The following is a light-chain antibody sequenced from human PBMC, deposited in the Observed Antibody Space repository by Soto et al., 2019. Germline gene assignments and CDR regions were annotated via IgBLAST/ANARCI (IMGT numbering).Light chain of an antibody. CDR1: RNDVGSYNL. V-gene: IGLV2-23*01. J-gene: IGLJ1*01. CDR2: EAS. CDR3: CSYAGSSTYV. Sequence: QSVLTQPASVSGSPGQSITISCTGTRNDVGSYNLVSWYQQHPATAPKLMIFEASKRPSGVSNRFSGYKSGNTASLTISGLLAEDEADYYCCSYAGSSTYVFGTGTKVTVL.